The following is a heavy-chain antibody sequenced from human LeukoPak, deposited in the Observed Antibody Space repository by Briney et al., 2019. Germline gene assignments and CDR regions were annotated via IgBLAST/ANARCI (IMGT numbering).Heavy chain of an antibody. CDR1: GGTFSSYA. CDR3: ARAMYSSSWQTQFDY. V-gene: IGHV1-69*01. D-gene: IGHD6-13*01. J-gene: IGHJ4*02. Sequence: ASGKVSCEASGGTFSSYAISWVRQAPGQGLEWMGGIIPIFGTANYAQKFQGRVTITADESTSTAYMELSSLRSEDTAVYYCARAMYSSSWQTQFDYWGQGTLVTVSS. CDR2: IIPIFGTA.